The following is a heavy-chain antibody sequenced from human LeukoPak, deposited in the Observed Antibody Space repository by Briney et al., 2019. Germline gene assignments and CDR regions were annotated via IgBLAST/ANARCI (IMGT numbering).Heavy chain of an antibody. CDR1: GGTFSIYA. CDR3: ATPAGYESYFDY. Sequence: ASVKVSCKASGGTFSIYAISWVRQAPGQGLEWMGGIIPIFGTANYAQKFQGRVTITADESTSTAYMELSSLRSEDTAVYYCATPAGYESYFDYWGQGTLVTVSS. D-gene: IGHD1-1*01. V-gene: IGHV1-69*13. J-gene: IGHJ4*02. CDR2: IIPIFGTA.